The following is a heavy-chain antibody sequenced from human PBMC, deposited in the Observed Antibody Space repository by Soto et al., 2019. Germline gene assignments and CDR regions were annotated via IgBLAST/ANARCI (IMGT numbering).Heavy chain of an antibody. CDR2: ISYDGSNK. D-gene: IGHD3-22*01. CDR1: GFTFSSYG. Sequence: PGGSLRLSCAASGFTFSSYGMHWVRQAPGKGLEWVAVISYDGSNKYYADSVKGRFTISRDNSKNTLYLQMNSLRAEDTAVYYCAKVQYYYDRAYYFDYWGQGTLVTVSS. CDR3: AKVQYYYDRAYYFDY. J-gene: IGHJ4*02. V-gene: IGHV3-30*18.